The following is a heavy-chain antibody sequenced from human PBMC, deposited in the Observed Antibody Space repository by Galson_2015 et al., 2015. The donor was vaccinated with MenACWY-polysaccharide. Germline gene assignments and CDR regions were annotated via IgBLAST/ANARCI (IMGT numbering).Heavy chain of an antibody. Sequence: SLRLSCAASGFTFNRHVMNWVRQAPGKGLEWVSGIADYGGSTYYADSVKGRFTISRDNSKNTLYLEMSSLRADDTAVYYCAKGRDLDRIACRGDYYIAYDFWGQGTLVTVSS. D-gene: IGHD3-22*01. CDR1: GFTFNRHV. CDR3: AKGRDLDRIACRGDYYIAYDF. V-gene: IGHV3-23*01. J-gene: IGHJ4*02. CDR2: IADYGGST.